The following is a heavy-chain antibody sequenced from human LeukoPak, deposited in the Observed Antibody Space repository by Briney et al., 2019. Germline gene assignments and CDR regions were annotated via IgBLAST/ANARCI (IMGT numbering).Heavy chain of an antibody. CDR2: IPYDGSKK. CDR1: GFTFSTYG. V-gene: IGHV3-30*02. Sequence: GGSLRLSCAASGFTFSTYGMHWVRQAPGKGLEWVTFIPYDGSKKYCADSVKGRFTISRDNSKNMLYLQMNSLRAEDTAVYYCAGDFDYWGQGTLVTVSS. CDR3: AGDFDY. J-gene: IGHJ4*02.